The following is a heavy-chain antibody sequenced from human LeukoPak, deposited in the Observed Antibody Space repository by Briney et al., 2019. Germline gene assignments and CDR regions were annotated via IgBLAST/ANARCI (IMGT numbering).Heavy chain of an antibody. V-gene: IGHV4-59*01. J-gene: IGHJ6*03. CDR1: GRSISGYH. CDR2: IYYSGSS. Sequence: SETLSLTCNVSGRSISGYHWRWIRQPPGKALEWLGYIYYSGSSNYNPSLKSRVTISADTSKNQFSLKLSSVTAADTAVYYCARVPRSYYYYYYMDVWGKGTTVTVSS. CDR3: ARVPRSYYYYYYMDV.